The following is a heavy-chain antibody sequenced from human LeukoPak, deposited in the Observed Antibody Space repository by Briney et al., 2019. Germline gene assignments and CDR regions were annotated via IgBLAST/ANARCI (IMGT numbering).Heavy chain of an antibody. CDR2: ISGGSDTT. J-gene: IGHJ4*02. Sequence: GGSLRLSCEASGFTFSSYGITWVRQAPGKGLEWVSGISGGSDTTHYAASVKGRFTISRDNSKNTLYLQMNSLRAEDTAVYYRARWDGYGDYWGQGTLVTVSS. D-gene: IGHD5-24*01. CDR3: ARWDGYGDY. CDR1: GFTFSSYG. V-gene: IGHV3-23*01.